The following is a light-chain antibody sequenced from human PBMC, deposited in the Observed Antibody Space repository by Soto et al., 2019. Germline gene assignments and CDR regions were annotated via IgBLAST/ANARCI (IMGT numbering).Light chain of an antibody. V-gene: IGKV1-39*01. CDR1: QSISSY. CDR2: AAS. J-gene: IGKJ1*01. Sequence: DVQLTQAPSTLSASVVDRVTITCRASQSISSYLNWYQQKPGKAPKLLIYAASSLQSGVPSRFSGSGSGTDFTLNISSLQPEDFATYYCQQSYSTPMGFGQGTKV. CDR3: QQSYSTPMG.